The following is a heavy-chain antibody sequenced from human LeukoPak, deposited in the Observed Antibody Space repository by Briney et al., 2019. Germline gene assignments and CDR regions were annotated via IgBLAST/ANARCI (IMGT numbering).Heavy chain of an antibody. V-gene: IGHV1-2*02. J-gene: IGHJ4*02. CDR2: INPNSGGT. D-gene: IGHD4-17*01. CDR1: GYTFTGYY. Sequence: ASVKVSCKASGYTFTGYYMHWVRQAPGQGLEWMGWINPNSGGTNYAQKFQGRVTMTRDTSISTAYMELSRLRSDDTAVYYCARTDYGDYTGGSLYYWGQGTLVTVSS. CDR3: ARTDYGDYTGGSLYY.